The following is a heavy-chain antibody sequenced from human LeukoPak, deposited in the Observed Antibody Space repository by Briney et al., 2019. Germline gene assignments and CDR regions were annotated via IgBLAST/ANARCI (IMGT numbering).Heavy chain of an antibody. CDR3: ARLGYYDYIWGSYRYTELDY. Sequence: ASVKVSRKASGYTFTSYDINWVRQATGQGLEWMGWMNPNRGNTGYAQKFQGRVTMTRNTSISTAYMGLSTLRSEDTAVYYCARLGYYDYIWGSYRYTELDYWGQGTLVTVSS. D-gene: IGHD3-16*02. V-gene: IGHV1-8*01. CDR2: MNPNRGNT. CDR1: GYTFTSYD. J-gene: IGHJ4*02.